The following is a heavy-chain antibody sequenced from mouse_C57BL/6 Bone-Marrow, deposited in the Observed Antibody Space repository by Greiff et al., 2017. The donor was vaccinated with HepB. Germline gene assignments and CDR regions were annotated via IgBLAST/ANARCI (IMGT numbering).Heavy chain of an antibody. CDR1: GYTFTSYW. D-gene: IGHD1-1*01. Sequence: QVQLQQPGAELVKRGASVKLSCKASGYTFTSYWMHWVKQRPGQGLEWIGMIHPNSGSTNYNEKFKSKATLTVDKSSSTAYMQLSSLTSEDSAVYYCARHGSSLFAYWGQGTLVTVSA. J-gene: IGHJ3*01. CDR2: IHPNSGST. CDR3: ARHGSSLFAY. V-gene: IGHV1-64*01.